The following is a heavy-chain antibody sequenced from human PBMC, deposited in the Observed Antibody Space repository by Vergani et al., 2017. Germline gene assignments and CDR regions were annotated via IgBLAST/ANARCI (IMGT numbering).Heavy chain of an antibody. CDR3: TTGRRGSYWTDY. CDR1: GKKGRNAW. Sequence: EGKRGEKGGGEGKRGGGRRRAGGGSGKKGRNAWRSGESQAPGKGLGWVGRIKSKTEGGTTDYAAPVNGRFTISRDDSKNTLYLQMNSLKTEDTAVYYCTTGRRGSYWTDYWGQGTLVTVSS. D-gene: IGHD3-10*01. J-gene: IGHJ4*02. V-gene: IGHV3-15*01. CDR2: IKSKTEGGTT.